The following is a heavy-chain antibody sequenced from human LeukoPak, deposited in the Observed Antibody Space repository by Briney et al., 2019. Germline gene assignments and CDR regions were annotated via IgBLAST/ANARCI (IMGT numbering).Heavy chain of an antibody. D-gene: IGHD4-23*01. Sequence: GGSLRLSCAASGFTFSSYAMSWVRQAPGKGLEWASAISGSGGSTYYADSVKGRFTISRDNSKNTLYLQMNSLRAEDTAVYYCAKEPPHIYGGNSGFDYWGQGTLVTVSS. CDR1: GFTFSSYA. CDR2: ISGSGGST. V-gene: IGHV3-23*01. CDR3: AKEPPHIYGGNSGFDY. J-gene: IGHJ4*02.